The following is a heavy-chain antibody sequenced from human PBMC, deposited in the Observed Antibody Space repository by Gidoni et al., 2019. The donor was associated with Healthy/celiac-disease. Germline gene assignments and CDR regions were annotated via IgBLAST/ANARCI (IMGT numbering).Heavy chain of an antibody. V-gene: IGHV4-59*01. CDR3: ARALGYSSGWYWLDY. Sequence: QVQLQESGPGLVKPSETLSLTCTVSGGSLSSYYWSWIRQPPCKGLEWIGYIYYSGSTNYNPSLKSRVTISVDTSKNQFSLKLSSVTAADTAVYYCARALGYSSGWYWLDYWGQGTLVTVSS. D-gene: IGHD6-19*01. CDR1: GGSLSSYY. J-gene: IGHJ4*02. CDR2: IYYSGST.